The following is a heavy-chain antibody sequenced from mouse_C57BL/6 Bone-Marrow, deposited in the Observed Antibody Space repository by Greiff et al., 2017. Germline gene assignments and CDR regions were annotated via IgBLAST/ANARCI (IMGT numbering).Heavy chain of an antibody. CDR3: ARRRNYYGSSYFDY. J-gene: IGHJ2*01. CDR2: ISSGSSTI. V-gene: IGHV5-17*01. Sequence: EVQGVESGGGLVKPGGSLKLSCAASGFTFSDYGMHWVRQAPEKGLEWVAYISSGSSTIYYADTVKGRFTISRDNAKNTLFLQMTSLRSEDTAMYYCARRRNYYGSSYFDYWGQGTTLTVSS. CDR1: GFTFSDYG. D-gene: IGHD1-1*01.